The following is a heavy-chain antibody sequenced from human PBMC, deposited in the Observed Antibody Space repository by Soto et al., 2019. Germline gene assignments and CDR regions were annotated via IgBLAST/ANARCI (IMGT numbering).Heavy chain of an antibody. J-gene: IGHJ2*01. CDR3: AKGLAYCGGDCYSHFDL. D-gene: IGHD2-21*02. V-gene: IGHV3-30*18. CDR1: GFTFSSYG. CDR2: ISYDGSNK. Sequence: QVPLVESGGGVVQPGRSLRLSCAASGFTFSSYGIHWVRQAPGKGLEWVAVISYDGSNKYYADSVKGRFTISRDNSKTTLYLQMNSLRAEDTAVYYCAKGLAYCGGDCYSHFDLWGRGTLVTVSS.